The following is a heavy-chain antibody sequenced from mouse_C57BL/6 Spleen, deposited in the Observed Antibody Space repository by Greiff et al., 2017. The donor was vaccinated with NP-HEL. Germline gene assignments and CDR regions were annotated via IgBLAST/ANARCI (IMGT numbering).Heavy chain of an antibody. J-gene: IGHJ4*01. Sequence: QVQLQQPGAELVKPGASVKLSCKASGYTFTSYWMHWVKQRPGQGLEWIGMIHPNSGSTNYNEKFKSKATLTVDKSSSTAYMQLSSLTSEDSAVYYCARTPYDYDEGYAMDYWGQGTSVTVSS. CDR3: ARTPYDYDEGYAMDY. CDR2: IHPNSGST. V-gene: IGHV1-64*01. D-gene: IGHD2-4*01. CDR1: GYTFTSYW.